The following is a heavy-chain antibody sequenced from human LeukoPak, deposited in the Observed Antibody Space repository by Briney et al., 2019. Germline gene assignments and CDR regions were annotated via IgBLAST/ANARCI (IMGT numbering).Heavy chain of an antibody. J-gene: IGHJ4*02. Sequence: GGSLRLSCAASGFTFSSYAMSWVRQAPGKGLEWVANIKQDGSEKYYVDSVKGRFTISRDNAKNSLYLQMNSLGAEDTAVYYCARARGGGDWFDYWGQGTLVTVSS. CDR1: GFTFSSYA. D-gene: IGHD2-21*02. CDR2: IKQDGSEK. V-gene: IGHV3-7*03. CDR3: ARARGGGDWFDY.